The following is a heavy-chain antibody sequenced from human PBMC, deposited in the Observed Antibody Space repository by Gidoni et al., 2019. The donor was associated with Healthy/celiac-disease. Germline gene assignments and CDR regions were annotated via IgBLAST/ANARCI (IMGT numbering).Heavy chain of an antibody. D-gene: IGHD4-17*01. CDR1: GSTFTSYA. V-gene: IGHV1-3*01. J-gene: IGHJ6*02. CDR3: ARDPKDYGDYYYYYGMDV. Sequence: QVQLVQSGAEVKKPGASVKVSCKASGSTFTSYAMHWVRQAPGQRLEWMGWINAGNGNTKYSQKFQGRVTITRDTSASTAYMELSSLRSEDTAVYYCARDPKDYGDYYYYYGMDVWGQGTTVTVSS. CDR2: INAGNGNT.